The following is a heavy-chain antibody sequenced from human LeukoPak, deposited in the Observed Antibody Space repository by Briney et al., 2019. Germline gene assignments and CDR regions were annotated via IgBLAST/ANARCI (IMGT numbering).Heavy chain of an antibody. CDR2: IYTSEST. V-gene: IGHV4-61*02. Sequence: SETLSLTCTVSGGSISSGSYYWSWIRQPAGKGLEWIGRIYTSESTNYNPSLKSRVTISVDTSKNQFSLTLSSVTAADTAVYYCASARDGYNWSYWGQGTLVTVSS. J-gene: IGHJ4*02. CDR1: GGSISSGSYY. D-gene: IGHD5-24*01. CDR3: ASARDGYNWSY.